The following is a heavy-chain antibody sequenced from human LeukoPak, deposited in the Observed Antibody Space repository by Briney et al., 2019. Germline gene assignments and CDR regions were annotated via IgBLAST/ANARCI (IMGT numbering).Heavy chain of an antibody. CDR2: IIPIFGTA. Sequence: ASVKVSCKASGYTFTSYYMHWVRQAPGQGLEWMGGIIPIFGTANYAQKFQGRVTITADESTSTAYMELSSLRSEDTAVYYCAREQTAAIGNWFDPWGQGTLVTX. CDR3: AREQTAAIGNWFDP. J-gene: IGHJ5*02. D-gene: IGHD2-2*01. CDR1: GYTFTSYY. V-gene: IGHV1-69*13.